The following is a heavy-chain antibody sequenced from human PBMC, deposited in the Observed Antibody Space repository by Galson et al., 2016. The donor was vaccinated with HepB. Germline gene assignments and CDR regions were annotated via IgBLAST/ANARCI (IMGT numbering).Heavy chain of an antibody. D-gene: IGHD2-8*01. CDR1: GFTFSSYI. Sequence: SLRLSCAASGFTFSSYIMNWVRQAPGKGLQWVSSISAGADYIYYADSVKGRFTISRDNAKNLLYLQMTSLRAEDTALYYCAREVYGVPLDFWGQGTLVSVSS. J-gene: IGHJ4*02. CDR2: ISAGADYI. V-gene: IGHV3-21*01. CDR3: AREVYGVPLDF.